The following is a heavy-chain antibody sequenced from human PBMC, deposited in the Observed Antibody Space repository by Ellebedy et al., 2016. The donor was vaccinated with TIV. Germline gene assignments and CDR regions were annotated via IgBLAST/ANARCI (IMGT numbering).Heavy chain of an antibody. CDR1: GYIFISYG. CDR3: ARGSDSAIPQFDY. CDR2: ISTYYGNT. Sequence: AASVKVSCKASGYIFISYGINWVRQAPGQGLEWMGWISTYYGNTNYAQNLQGRVTMTTDTSTSTAYMDLRSLTFDDTAVYYCARGSDSAIPQFDYWGQGTLVTVSS. J-gene: IGHJ4*02. D-gene: IGHD2-2*02. V-gene: IGHV1-18*01.